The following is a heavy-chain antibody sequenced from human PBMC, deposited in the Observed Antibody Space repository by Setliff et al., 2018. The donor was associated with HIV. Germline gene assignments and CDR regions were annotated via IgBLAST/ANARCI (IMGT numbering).Heavy chain of an antibody. CDR3: ARVFLEWLLYRPDYVMDV. J-gene: IGHJ6*02. V-gene: IGHV3-30*09. Sequence: GGSLRLSCSASGFTFSSFAMNWVRQAPGKGLEWVAVISGDGNIIFYADSVKGRFAISRDNSKNSLYLQMNSLRVEDTAVYYCARVFLEWLLYRPDYVMDVWGQGTTVTVSS. CDR1: GFTFSSFA. D-gene: IGHD3-3*01. CDR2: ISGDGNII.